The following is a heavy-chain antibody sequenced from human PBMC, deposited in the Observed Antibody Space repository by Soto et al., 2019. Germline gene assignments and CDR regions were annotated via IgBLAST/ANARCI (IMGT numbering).Heavy chain of an antibody. V-gene: IGHV4-31*03. Sequence: QVKLQESGPGLVKPSQTLSVTCTVSGGSLSSDNFFWSWVRQHPETGLEWVGYIYHTGAAYYNPVLKRRLTISLVTSKNRFSLSLLSVTAAHTAVYYCARDVISPATSDAFDIWCQWTMVTVSS. CDR2: IYHTGAA. CDR1: GGSLSSDNFF. CDR3: ARDVISPATSDAFDI. D-gene: IGHD1-26*01. J-gene: IGHJ3*02.